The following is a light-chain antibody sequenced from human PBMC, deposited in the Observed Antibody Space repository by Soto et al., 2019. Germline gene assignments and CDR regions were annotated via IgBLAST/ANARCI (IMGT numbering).Light chain of an antibody. CDR3: QQYNTDWT. J-gene: IGKJ1*01. Sequence: DIQMTQSPSTLSASVGDRVTITCRASQSISIWLAWYQQKPGKAPKLLIYKASSLESGVPSRFSGRGSGTEFTLTISSLQPDDFATYDCQQYNTDWTFGQGTKVEIK. CDR2: KAS. V-gene: IGKV1-5*03. CDR1: QSISIW.